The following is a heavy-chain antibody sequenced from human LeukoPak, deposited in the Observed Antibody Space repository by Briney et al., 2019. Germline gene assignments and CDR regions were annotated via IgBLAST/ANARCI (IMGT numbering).Heavy chain of an antibody. CDR1: GFTFSNDW. V-gene: IGHV3-74*01. CDR2: LNTGGSTT. CDR3: ARGRGGSYHY. Sequence: TGGSLRLSCAASGFTFSNDWVHCVPGAPGRGGVWFWRLNTGGSTTTYADHVKGRFTITRYNAKSTLYLQRDSLGGEDTAVYYCARGRGGSYHYWGQGTLVTVPS. D-gene: IGHD1-26*01. J-gene: IGHJ4*02.